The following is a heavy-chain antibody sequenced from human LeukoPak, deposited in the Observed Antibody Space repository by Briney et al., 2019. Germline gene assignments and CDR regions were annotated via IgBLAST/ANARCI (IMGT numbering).Heavy chain of an antibody. CDR3: ARDGPHSGSYYYYGMDV. CDR2: IYSGGST. CDR1: GFTVSSNY. Sequence: PGGSLRLSCAASGFTVSSNYMSWVRQAPGKGLEWVSVIYSGGSTYYADSVKGRFTISRDNSKNTLYLQMNSLRAEDTAVYYCARDGPHSGSYYYYGMDVWGQGTTVTVSS. J-gene: IGHJ6*02. D-gene: IGHD1-26*01. V-gene: IGHV3-66*01.